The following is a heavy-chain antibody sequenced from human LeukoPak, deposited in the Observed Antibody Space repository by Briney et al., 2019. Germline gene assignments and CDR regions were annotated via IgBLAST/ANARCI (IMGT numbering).Heavy chain of an antibody. CDR2: IIPIFGTA. CDR1: GGTFSSYA. V-gene: IGHV1-69*05. J-gene: IGHJ4*02. D-gene: IGHD6-25*01. CDR3: ARDAPPGIAAAD. Sequence: SVKVSCKASGGTFSSYAISWVRQAPGQGLEWMGRIIPIFGTANYAQKFQGRVTITTDESTSTAYMELSSLRSEDPAVYYCARDAPPGIAAADWGQGTLVTVSS.